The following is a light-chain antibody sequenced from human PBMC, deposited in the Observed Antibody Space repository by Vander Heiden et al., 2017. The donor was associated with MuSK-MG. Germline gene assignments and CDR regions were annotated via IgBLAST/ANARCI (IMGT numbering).Light chain of an antibody. Sequence: IVLTQSPGPLSLSPGGEAILYCRASQSGSSSYLAWYQQKPGQAPRLLIYGASSRDTGIPDRFSGSGSGTDFTLTISRLEPEDFAVYYCQHYCSSPLYTFGPGTKLEIK. CDR2: GAS. CDR3: QHYCSSPLYT. V-gene: IGKV3-20*01. CDR1: QSGSSSY. J-gene: IGKJ2*01.